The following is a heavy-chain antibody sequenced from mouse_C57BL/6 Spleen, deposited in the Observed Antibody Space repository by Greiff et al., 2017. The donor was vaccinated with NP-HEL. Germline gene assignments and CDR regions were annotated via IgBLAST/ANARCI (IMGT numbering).Heavy chain of an antibody. D-gene: IGHD2-4*01. V-gene: IGHV1-59*01. CDR1: GYTFTSYW. J-gene: IGHJ2*01. CDR3: ARPSYDYAEDD. Sequence: QVQLQQPGAELVRPGTSVKLSCKASGYTFTSYWMHWVKQRPGQGLEWIGVIDPSDSYTNYNQKFKGKATLTVDTSSSTAYMQLSSLTSEDSAVYYCARPSYDYAEDDGGQGTTLTVSS. CDR2: IDPSDSYT.